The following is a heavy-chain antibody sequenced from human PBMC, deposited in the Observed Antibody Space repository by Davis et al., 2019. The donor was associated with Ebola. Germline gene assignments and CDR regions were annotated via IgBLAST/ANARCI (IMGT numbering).Heavy chain of an antibody. V-gene: IGHV5-51*01. CDR3: ARLFLRYFGWSYLDS. CDR1: GYTFTNYW. J-gene: IGHJ4*02. D-gene: IGHD3-9*01. Sequence: GESLKTSCKGSGYTFTNYWIAWVRQMPGKGLEWMGIINPGDSDIRYSPSFQGQVTFSADRSMKTAYLQWSSLRASDTAIYYCARLFLRYFGWSYLDSWGQGTLVTVSS. CDR2: INPGDSDI.